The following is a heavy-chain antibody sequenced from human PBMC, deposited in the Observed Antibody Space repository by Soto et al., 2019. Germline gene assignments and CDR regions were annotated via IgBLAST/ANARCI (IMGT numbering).Heavy chain of an antibody. Sequence: GGSLRLSCAASGFTFSSYGMHWVRQAPGKGLEWVAVISYDGSNKYYADSVKGRFTISRDNSKNTLYLQMNSLRAEDTAVYYCAKDAWYSSSWMNWFDPWGQGTLGSVSS. CDR2: ISYDGSNK. CDR3: AKDAWYSSSWMNWFDP. V-gene: IGHV3-30*18. J-gene: IGHJ5*02. CDR1: GFTFSSYG. D-gene: IGHD6-13*01.